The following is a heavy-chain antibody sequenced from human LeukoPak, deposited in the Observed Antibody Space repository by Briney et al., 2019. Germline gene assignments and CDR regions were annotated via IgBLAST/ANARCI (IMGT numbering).Heavy chain of an antibody. J-gene: IGHJ4*02. CDR3: AKGQYSSTWYIFDY. Sequence: GGSLRLSCAVSGFTFSSYAMNWVRQAPGKGLEWVSAISATDGSTYYADSVKGRFTIPRDNSKTTLYLHMNSLRDDDTAVYYCAKGQYSSTWYIFDYWGQGTLVTVSS. CDR2: ISATDGST. D-gene: IGHD6-13*01. V-gene: IGHV3-23*01. CDR1: GFTFSSYA.